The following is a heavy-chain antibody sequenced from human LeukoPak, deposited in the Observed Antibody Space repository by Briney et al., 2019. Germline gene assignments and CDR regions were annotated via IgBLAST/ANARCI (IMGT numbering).Heavy chain of an antibody. J-gene: IGHJ4*02. CDR2: IYSTGDT. CDR3: ARDLALGGSLRGY. CDR1: EFSVSNNY. V-gene: IGHV3-53*01. D-gene: IGHD2-15*01. Sequence: GGSLKLSCAASEFSVSNNYMTWVRQAPGKGLEWVSTIYSTGDTSYAGSVKGRFTVSRDNAKNSLYLQMNSLRAEDTAVYYCARDLALGGSLRGYWGQGTLVTVSS.